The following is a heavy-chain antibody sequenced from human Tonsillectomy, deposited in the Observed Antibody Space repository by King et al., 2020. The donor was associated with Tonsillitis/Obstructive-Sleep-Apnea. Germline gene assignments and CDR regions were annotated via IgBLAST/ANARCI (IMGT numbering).Heavy chain of an antibody. Sequence: VQLVESGGGLVQPGGSLRLSCAASGFTFSSYAMSWVRQAPGKGLEWVSAISGSGGSTYYADSVKGRFTISRENSKNTLYLQMNSLRAEDTAVYYCAKDGCSTSCYWGYYYYYYMDVWGKGTTVTVSS. D-gene: IGHD2-2*01. V-gene: IGHV3-23*04. CDR3: AKDGCSTSCYWGYYYYYYMDV. CDR2: ISGSGGST. CDR1: GFTFSSYA. J-gene: IGHJ6*03.